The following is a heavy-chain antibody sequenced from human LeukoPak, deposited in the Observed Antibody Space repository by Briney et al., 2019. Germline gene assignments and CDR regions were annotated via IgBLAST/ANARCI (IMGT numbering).Heavy chain of an antibody. CDR2: ISWNSGTI. Sequence: GGSLRLSCAASGFTFDDYAMHWVRQAPGKGLEWVSGISWNSGTIGYADSVKGRFTISRDNARNSLYLQMNSLRAEDTALYYCTSGSYYGPFDNWGQGTLVTVSS. CDR3: TSGSYYGPFDN. V-gene: IGHV3-9*01. D-gene: IGHD1-26*01. CDR1: GFTFDDYA. J-gene: IGHJ4*02.